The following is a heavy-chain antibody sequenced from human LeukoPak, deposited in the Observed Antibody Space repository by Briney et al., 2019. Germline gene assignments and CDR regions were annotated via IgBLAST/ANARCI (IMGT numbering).Heavy chain of an antibody. J-gene: IGHJ6*03. CDR2: IYYSGST. V-gene: IGHV4-39*01. CDR1: GGSISSSSYY. CDR3: ARHGYYYYYMDV. Sequence: SETLSLTCTVSGGSISSSSYYWGWIRQPPGKGLEWIGSIYYSGSTYYNPSLKSRVTISVDTSKNQFSLKLSSVAAADTAVYYCARHGYYYYYMDVWGKGTTVTVSS.